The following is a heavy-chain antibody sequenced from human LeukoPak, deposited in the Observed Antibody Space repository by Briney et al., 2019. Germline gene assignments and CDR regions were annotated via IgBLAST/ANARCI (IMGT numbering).Heavy chain of an antibody. CDR3: ATTGGADCSSTSCLFDY. J-gene: IGHJ4*02. CDR2: IYYRGST. V-gene: IGHV4-39*01. D-gene: IGHD2-2*01. Sequence: SETLSLTCTVSGGSICSSSYYWGWIRQPPGKGLEWIGSIYYRGSTYYNPSLKSRLTISVDTSKNQFSLKLSSVTAADTAVYYCATTGGADCSSTSCLFDYWGQGALVTVSS. CDR1: GGSICSSSYY.